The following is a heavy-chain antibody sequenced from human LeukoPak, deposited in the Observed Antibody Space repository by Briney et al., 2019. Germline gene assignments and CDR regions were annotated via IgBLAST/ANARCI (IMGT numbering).Heavy chain of an antibody. CDR3: ARETSTPYYDFWSGYSTPGYYYGMDV. J-gene: IGHJ6*02. V-gene: IGHV1-18*01. CDR1: GYTFTSYG. D-gene: IGHD3-3*01. CDR2: ISAYNGNT. Sequence: GASVKVSCKASGYTFTSYGISWVRQAPRQGLEWMGWISAYNGNTNYAQKLQGRVTMTTDKSTSTAYMELRSLRSDDTAVYYCARETSTPYYDFWSGYSTPGYYYGMDVWGQGTTVTVSS.